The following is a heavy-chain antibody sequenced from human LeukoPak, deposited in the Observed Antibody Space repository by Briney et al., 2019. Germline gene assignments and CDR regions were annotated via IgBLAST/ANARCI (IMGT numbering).Heavy chain of an antibody. D-gene: IGHD6-19*01. J-gene: IGHJ4*02. V-gene: IGHV1-18*01. CDR3: ATGGVGNFWQWLVFDY. CDR2: ISAYNGNT. CDR1: GYTFTSYG. Sequence: ASVKVSCEASGYTFTSYGISWVRQAPGQGLEWMGWISAYNGNTNYAQKLQGRVTMTTDTSTSTAYMELRSLRSDDTAVYYCATGGVGNFWQWLVFDYWGQGTLVTVSS.